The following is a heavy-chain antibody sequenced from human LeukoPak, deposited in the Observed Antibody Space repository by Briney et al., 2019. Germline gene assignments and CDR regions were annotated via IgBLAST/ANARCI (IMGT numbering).Heavy chain of an antibody. D-gene: IGHD5-24*01. Sequence: GGSLRLSCAASGFTVSSNYMSWVRQAPGKGLEWVSVIYSGGSTYYADSVKGRFTISRDSSKNTLYLQMNSLRAEDTAVYYCAREGRDGYNKGYWGQGTLATVSS. CDR1: GFTVSSNY. CDR2: IYSGGST. CDR3: AREGRDGYNKGY. J-gene: IGHJ4*02. V-gene: IGHV3-66*01.